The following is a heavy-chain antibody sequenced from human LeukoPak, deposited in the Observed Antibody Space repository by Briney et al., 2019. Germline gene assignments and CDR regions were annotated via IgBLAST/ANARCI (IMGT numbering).Heavy chain of an antibody. CDR1: GFTFSSYS. CDR2: TSSSSSTI. Sequence: GGSLRLSCAASGFTFSSYSMNWVRQAPGKGLELISYTSSSSSTIYYADSVKGRFTISRDNAKNSLYLRMNSLRAEDTAVYYCARDLGTTVTTYLDYWGQGTLVTVSS. V-gene: IGHV3-48*04. CDR3: ARDLGTTVTTYLDY. D-gene: IGHD4-17*01. J-gene: IGHJ4*02.